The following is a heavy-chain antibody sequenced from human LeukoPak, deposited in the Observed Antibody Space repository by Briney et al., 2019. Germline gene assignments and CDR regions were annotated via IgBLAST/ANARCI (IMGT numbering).Heavy chain of an antibody. CDR1: GFTFSSYG. Sequence: GGTLRLSCAASGFTFSSYGMSWVRQAPGKGLEWVSAISGSGGSTYYADSVKGRFTISRDNSKNSLFLHMNSLRAQDTAVYYCAKDKYGDYVDIWGQGTMVTVSS. V-gene: IGHV3-23*01. CDR3: AKDKYGDYVDI. J-gene: IGHJ3*02. D-gene: IGHD4-17*01. CDR2: ISGSGGST.